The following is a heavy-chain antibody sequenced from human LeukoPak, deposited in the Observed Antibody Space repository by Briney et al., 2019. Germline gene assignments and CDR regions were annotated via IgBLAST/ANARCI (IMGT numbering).Heavy chain of an antibody. D-gene: IGHD3-9*01. CDR3: ARGPNYDILTGTHFDY. CDR1: GLTFSNYA. Sequence: GRSLTLSCAASGLTFSNYAMHWVRQAPGKGLEYVSAISSNGGSTYYANSVKGRFTISRDNSKNTLYLQMGSLRAEDMAVYYCARGPNYDILTGTHFDYWGQGTLVTVSS. V-gene: IGHV3-64*01. CDR2: ISSNGGST. J-gene: IGHJ4*02.